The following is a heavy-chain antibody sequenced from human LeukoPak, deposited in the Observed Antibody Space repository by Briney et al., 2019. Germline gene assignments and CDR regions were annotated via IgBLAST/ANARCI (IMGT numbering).Heavy chain of an antibody. CDR2: VSDGGRS. D-gene: IGHD7-27*01. CDR1: GGSISRHY. CDR3: AAEREGALGIRNWFHP. Sequence: PSETLSLTCTVSGGSISRHYWTWIRQPPGKGLEWIGYVSDGGRSNYNPSLKSRVNISLDTSKNRFSLRLASVTAADTAVYYCAAEREGALGIRNWFHPGGQGILASVSS. V-gene: IGHV4-59*11. J-gene: IGHJ5*02.